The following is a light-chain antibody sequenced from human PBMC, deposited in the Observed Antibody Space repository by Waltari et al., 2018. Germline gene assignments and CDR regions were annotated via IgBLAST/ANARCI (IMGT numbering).Light chain of an antibody. Sequence: DIQMTQSPSTLSASVGDRVTITCRASQSLSNWLAWYQQKPGKAPKVLIYKASTLESGFPSRFSGSGSETEFTLTISSLQPDDFATYYCQQYRNLWTFGQGTKVEIK. V-gene: IGKV1-5*03. CDR2: KAS. J-gene: IGKJ1*01. CDR1: QSLSNW. CDR3: QQYRNLWT.